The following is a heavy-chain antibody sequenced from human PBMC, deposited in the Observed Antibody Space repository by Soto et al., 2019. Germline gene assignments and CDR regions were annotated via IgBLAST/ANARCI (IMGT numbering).Heavy chain of an antibody. J-gene: IGHJ3*01. CDR2: IHSDEIST. CDR3: VRGDRGGFDL. CDR1: GFTFSYYW. Sequence: EVQLVESGGGLVQPGGSLRFSCAASGFTFSYYWMHWVRQSPGKGLLWVSHIHSDEISTTYADSVKGRFTISRDNTKNTLYLQMNSLRAEDTSIYYCVRGDRGGFDLWGQGTMVIVSS. D-gene: IGHD2-15*01. V-gene: IGHV3-74*03.